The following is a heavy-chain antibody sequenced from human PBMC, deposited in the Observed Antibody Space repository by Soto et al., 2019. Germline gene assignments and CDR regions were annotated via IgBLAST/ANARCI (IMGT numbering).Heavy chain of an antibody. D-gene: IGHD5-18*01. V-gene: IGHV1-3*01. CDR1: GYTFTDYA. Sequence: HVELVQSGADVKKPGASVTISCKASGYTFTDYALHWVRQAPGQRLEWMGWMNAGVGNTLYSQKFQGRITITRDTSASPAYMELNSLKSEDTALYYCARDTGYTFGSLNYWGQGTLVTVSS. CDR3: ARDTGYTFGSLNY. CDR2: MNAGVGNT. J-gene: IGHJ4*02.